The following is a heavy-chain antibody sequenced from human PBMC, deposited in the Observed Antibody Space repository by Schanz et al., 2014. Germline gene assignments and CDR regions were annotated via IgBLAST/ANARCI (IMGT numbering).Heavy chain of an antibody. CDR3: ARQGDVYRLDY. Sequence: QVPLQESGPGLVKPSETLSLTCTVSGASISFYDWNWIRQSPGKGLEWIGYIYHSGSPIYNPSLQSRVTLPIDNPKTQFPLKMESVTAADTAMYFCARQGDVYRLDYWGQGTLVTVTS. CDR2: IYHSGSP. J-gene: IGHJ4*02. CDR1: GASISFYD. D-gene: IGHD1-26*01. V-gene: IGHV4-59*08.